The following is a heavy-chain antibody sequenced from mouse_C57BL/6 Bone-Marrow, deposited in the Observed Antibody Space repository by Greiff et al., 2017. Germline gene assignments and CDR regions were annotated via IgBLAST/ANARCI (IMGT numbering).Heavy chain of an antibody. D-gene: IGHD1-1*01. CDR1: GYTFTSYW. V-gene: IGHV1-64*01. Sequence: QVQLQQPGAELVKPGASVKLSCKASGYTFTSYWMHWVKQRPGQGLEWIGMIHPNSGSTNYNEKFKSKATLTVDKSSSTAYMQLSSRTSEDSAVYYCARWGTTVVATRYYFDYWGQGTTLTVSS. CDR2: IHPNSGST. J-gene: IGHJ2*01. CDR3: ARWGTTVVATRYYFDY.